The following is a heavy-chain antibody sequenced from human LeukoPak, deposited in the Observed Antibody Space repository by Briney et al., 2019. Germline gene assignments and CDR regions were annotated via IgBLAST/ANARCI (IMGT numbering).Heavy chain of an antibody. CDR1: GVSISSSNYY. J-gene: IGHJ6*03. V-gene: IGHV4-61*05. Sequence: PSETLSLICTVSGVSISSSNYYWSWIRQSPGKGLEWIGEINDSGTINYNPSLMSRVTISVDKSKNQFSLKLSSVTAADTAVYYCARRWNYGRNYYIDVWGKGATVSVSS. CDR2: INDSGTI. D-gene: IGHD1-7*01. CDR3: ARRWNYGRNYYIDV.